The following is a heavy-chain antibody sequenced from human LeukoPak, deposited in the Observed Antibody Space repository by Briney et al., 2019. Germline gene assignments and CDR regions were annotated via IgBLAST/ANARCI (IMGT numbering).Heavy chain of an antibody. CDR1: GYTFTSYD. CDR3: AGVVTAMDHFDY. J-gene: IGHJ4*02. D-gene: IGHD2-21*02. Sequence: GASVKVSCKASGYTFTSYDINWVRQATGQGLEWMGWMNPNSGNTGYAQKFQGRVTIIRNTSISTAYMELSSLRSEDTAVYYCAGVVTAMDHFDYWGQGTLVTVSS. V-gene: IGHV1-8*03. CDR2: MNPNSGNT.